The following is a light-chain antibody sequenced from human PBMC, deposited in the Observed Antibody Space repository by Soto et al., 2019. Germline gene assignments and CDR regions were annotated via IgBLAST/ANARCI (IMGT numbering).Light chain of an antibody. V-gene: IGKV1-5*03. CDR1: QSISSW. CDR2: KAS. Sequence: DIQMTQSPSTLSASVGDRVTINCGASQSISSWLAWYQQKPGKAPKLLIYKASSLESGVPSRFSGSGSGTEFTLTISSLQPDDFATYYCQQYNSYPWTFGQGTKVDIK. J-gene: IGKJ1*01. CDR3: QQYNSYPWT.